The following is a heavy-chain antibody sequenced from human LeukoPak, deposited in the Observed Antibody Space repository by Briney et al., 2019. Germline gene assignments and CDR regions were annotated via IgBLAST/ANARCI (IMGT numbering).Heavy chain of an antibody. CDR1: GYTFTSYY. CDR2: INPSGGST. V-gene: IGHV1-46*01. CDR3: ARDRNVAVAGTIRAFDI. Sequence: ASVKVSCKASGYTFTSYYMHWVRQAPGQGLEWMGIINPSGGSTSYAQKFQGRVTMTRDTSTSTVYMELSSLRSEDTAVYYCARDRNVAVAGTIRAFDIWGQGTMVTVSS. J-gene: IGHJ3*02. D-gene: IGHD6-19*01.